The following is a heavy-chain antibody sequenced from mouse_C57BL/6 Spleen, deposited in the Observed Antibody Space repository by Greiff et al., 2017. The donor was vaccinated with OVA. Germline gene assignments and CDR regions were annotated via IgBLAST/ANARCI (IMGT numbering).Heavy chain of an antibody. CDR1: GYTFTDYY. CDR2: INPNNGGT. J-gene: IGHJ3*01. Sequence: EVKLMESGPELVKPGASVKISCKASGYTFTDYYMNWVKQSHGKSLEWIGDINPNNGGTSYNQKFKGKATLTVDKSSSTAYMELRSLTSEDSAVYYCAGGYYTYWGQGTLVTVSA. D-gene: IGHD2-3*01. CDR3: AGGYYTY. V-gene: IGHV1-26*01.